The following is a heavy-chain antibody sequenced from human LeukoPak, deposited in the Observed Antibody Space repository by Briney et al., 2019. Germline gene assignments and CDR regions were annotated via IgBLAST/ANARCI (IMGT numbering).Heavy chain of an antibody. CDR3: ARGAEGVAATDSNFDY. CDR2: ISSSSSYI. J-gene: IGHJ4*02. D-gene: IGHD6-13*01. V-gene: IGHV3-21*01. CDR1: GFTFSSYS. Sequence: GGSLRLSCAASGFTFSSYSMNWVRQAPGKGLEWVSSISSSSSYIYYADSVKGRFTISRDNARNSLYLQMNSLRAEDTAVFYCARGAEGVAATDSNFDYWGQGTLVTVSS.